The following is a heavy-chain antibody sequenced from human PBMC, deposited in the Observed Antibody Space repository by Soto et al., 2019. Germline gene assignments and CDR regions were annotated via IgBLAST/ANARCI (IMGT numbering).Heavy chain of an antibody. Sequence: EVQLVESGGGLVQPGGSLRLSCTASGFTFSNAWMTWVRQAPGKGLEWVGRIKTNADGGTTDYAAPVKGRFAISRDDSENTLYLQMNSLKTEDTAVYYCTNLYFDYWGQGTLVTVSS. CDR3: TNLYFDY. CDR1: GFTFSNAW. V-gene: IGHV3-15*01. J-gene: IGHJ4*02. CDR2: IKTNADGGTT.